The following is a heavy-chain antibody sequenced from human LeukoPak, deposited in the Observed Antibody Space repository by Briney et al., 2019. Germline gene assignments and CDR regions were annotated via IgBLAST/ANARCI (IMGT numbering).Heavy chain of an antibody. CDR2: INHSGST. V-gene: IGHV4-34*01. CDR1: GGSSSGYY. J-gene: IGHJ4*02. CDR3: ARSTTIFGVDS. Sequence: SETLSLTCAVYGGSSSGYYWSWIRQPPGKGLEWIGEINHSGSTNYNPSLKSRVTLSVDTSKNQFSLKLSSVTAADTAVYYCARSTTIFGVDSWGQGTLVTVSS. D-gene: IGHD3-3*02.